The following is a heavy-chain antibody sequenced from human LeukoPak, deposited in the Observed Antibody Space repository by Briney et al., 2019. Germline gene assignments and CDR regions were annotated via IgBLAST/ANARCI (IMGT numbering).Heavy chain of an antibody. CDR1: GGSISSYY. Sequence: PSETLSLTCTVSGGSISSYYWSWIRQPPGKGLEWIGYIYYSGSTNYNPSLKSRVTISVDTSKNQFSLKLSSVTAADTAVYYCARDKGDIWDPGHYYYMDVWGKGTTVTVSS. J-gene: IGHJ6*03. CDR2: IYYSGST. CDR3: ARDKGDIWDPGHYYYMDV. D-gene: IGHD2-21*02. V-gene: IGHV4-59*01.